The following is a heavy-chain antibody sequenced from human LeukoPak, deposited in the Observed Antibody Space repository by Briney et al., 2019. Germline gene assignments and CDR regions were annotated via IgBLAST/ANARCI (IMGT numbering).Heavy chain of an antibody. CDR3: AKDMAAYYYASGNIDY. CDR1: GFTFDDYA. D-gene: IGHD3-10*01. J-gene: IGHJ4*02. V-gene: IGHV3-43D*03. CDR2: ISWDGGGT. Sequence: GGSLRLSCATSGFTFDDYAMHWVRQAPGKGLEWVSLISWDGGGTYYADSVKGRFSISRDNSKNSLYLQMNSLRAEDTALYYCAKDMAAYYYASGNIDYWGQGTLVTVSS.